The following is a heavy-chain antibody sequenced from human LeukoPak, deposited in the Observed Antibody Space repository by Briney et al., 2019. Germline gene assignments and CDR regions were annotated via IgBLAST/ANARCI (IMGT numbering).Heavy chain of an antibody. D-gene: IGHD3-10*01. V-gene: IGHV1-2*02. Sequence: GASVKVSCKASGYTFTGYYMHWVRQAPGQGVEWMGWINPNSGGTNYAQKFQGRVTMTRDTSISTAYMELSRLRSDDTAVYYCARDLPYGSGSYSGFDPWGQGTLVTVSS. CDR3: ARDLPYGSGSYSGFDP. CDR1: GYTFTGYY. J-gene: IGHJ5*02. CDR2: INPNSGGT.